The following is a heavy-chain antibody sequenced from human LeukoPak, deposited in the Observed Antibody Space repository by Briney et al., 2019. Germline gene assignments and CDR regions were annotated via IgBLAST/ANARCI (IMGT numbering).Heavy chain of an antibody. D-gene: IGHD1-1*01. CDR1: GYTVNSYG. V-gene: IGHV1-18*01. Sequence: ASVKVSCKASGYTVNSYGISWVRQAPGQGLEWMGWISGYNGNTNYAQKFQGRVTMTTDTSTSTAYMELRSLRSDDTAVYYCARDLEPEFFDYWGQGTLVTVSS. CDR2: ISGYNGNT. CDR3: ARDLEPEFFDY. J-gene: IGHJ4*02.